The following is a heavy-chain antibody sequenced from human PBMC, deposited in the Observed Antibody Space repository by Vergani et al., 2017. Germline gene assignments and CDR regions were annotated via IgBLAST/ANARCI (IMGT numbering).Heavy chain of an antibody. CDR3: ARGHHCSSTSCFWFDP. J-gene: IGHJ5*02. Sequence: EVQLVESGGGLVQPGGSLRLSCAASGFTFSSYWMSWVRQAPGKGLEWVANITQDGSEKYYVDSVKGRFTISRDNAKNSLYLQMNSLRAEDTAVYYCARGHHCSSTSCFWFDPWGQGTLVTVSS. D-gene: IGHD2-2*01. CDR2: ITQDGSEK. V-gene: IGHV3-7*03. CDR1: GFTFSSYW.